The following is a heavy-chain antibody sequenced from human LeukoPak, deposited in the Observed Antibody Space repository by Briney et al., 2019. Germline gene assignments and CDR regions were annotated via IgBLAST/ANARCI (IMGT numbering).Heavy chain of an antibody. D-gene: IGHD2-2*01. Sequence: GGSLRLSCAASGFTFSSYGMHWVRQAPGKGLEWVAVISYDGSNKYYADSVKGRFTISRDNSKNTLYLQMNSLRAEDTAVYYCARDFGYQLPSREWLNWGQGTLVTVSS. CDR1: GFTFSSYG. CDR2: ISYDGSNK. CDR3: ARDFGYQLPSREWLN. J-gene: IGHJ4*02. V-gene: IGHV3-30*19.